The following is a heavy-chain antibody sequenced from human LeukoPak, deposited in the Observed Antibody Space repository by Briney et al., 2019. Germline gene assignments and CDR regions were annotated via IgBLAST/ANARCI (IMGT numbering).Heavy chain of an antibody. CDR2: INHSGST. CDR1: GGSFSGYY. J-gene: IGHJ4*02. V-gene: IGHV4-34*01. D-gene: IGHD3-10*01. Sequence: SETLSLTCAVYGGSFSGYYWSWIRQPPGKGLEWIGEINHSGSTNYNPSLKSRVTISVDTSKNQFSLKLSSVTAADTAVYYCARKGVIHYYGSGSYVYWGQGTLVAVSS. CDR3: ARKGVIHYYGSGSYVY.